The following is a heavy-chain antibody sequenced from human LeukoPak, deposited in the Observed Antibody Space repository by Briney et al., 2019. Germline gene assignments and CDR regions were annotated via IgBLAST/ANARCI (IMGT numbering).Heavy chain of an antibody. CDR1: GGTFSSYA. Sequence: ASVKVSCKASGGTFSSYAISWVRQAPGQGLEWMGRIIPILGIANYAQKFQGRVTITADKSTSTAYMELSSLRSEDTAVYYCARDREYSSSWYDPYFDYGGQGTLVTVSS. D-gene: IGHD6-13*01. J-gene: IGHJ4*02. CDR2: IIPILGIA. V-gene: IGHV1-69*04. CDR3: ARDREYSSSWYDPYFDY.